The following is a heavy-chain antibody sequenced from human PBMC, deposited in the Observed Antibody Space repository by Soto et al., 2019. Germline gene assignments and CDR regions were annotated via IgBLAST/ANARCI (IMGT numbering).Heavy chain of an antibody. Sequence: PGGSLRLSCAASGFTVSNNYISWVRQPPGKGLEWVSLIYSGGSTYYADSVKGRFTLSRDNSKNAVYLQMNSLRAEDTAVYYCARAEWVSSYPQYYYALDVWGQGITVTVSS. D-gene: IGHD6-13*01. J-gene: IGHJ6*02. CDR1: GFTVSNNY. CDR3: ARAEWVSSYPQYYYALDV. CDR2: IYSGGST. V-gene: IGHV3-53*03.